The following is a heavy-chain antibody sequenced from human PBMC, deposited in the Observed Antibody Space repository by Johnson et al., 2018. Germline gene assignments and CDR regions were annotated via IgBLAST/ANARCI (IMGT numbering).Heavy chain of an antibody. J-gene: IGHJ6*03. D-gene: IGHD3-3*01. CDR1: GFTFSSYS. Sequence: VQLVESGGGLVQPGGSLRLSCAASGFTFSSYSMNWVRQAPGKGLEWVSSISSSSSYIYYADSVKGRFTISRDNAKNSLYLQMNSLRAEEKAVYYCAKCGDDFWSGYPVYYSYYYMDVGGKGTTVTVSS. CDR2: ISSSSSYI. CDR3: AKCGDDFWSGYPVYYSYYYMDV. V-gene: IGHV3-21*04.